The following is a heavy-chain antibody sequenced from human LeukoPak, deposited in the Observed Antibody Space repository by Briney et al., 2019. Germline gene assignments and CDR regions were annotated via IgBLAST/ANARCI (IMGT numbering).Heavy chain of an antibody. Sequence: GASVKVSCKASGYTFTGYYMHWVRQAPGQGLEWMGCINPNSGATNYAQKFQGRATMTRDTSISTAYMELSGLRSDDTAVYYCASLGLIDYWGQGTLVTVSS. V-gene: IGHV1-2*02. CDR3: ASLGLIDY. D-gene: IGHD3-16*01. J-gene: IGHJ4*02. CDR2: INPNSGAT. CDR1: GYTFTGYY.